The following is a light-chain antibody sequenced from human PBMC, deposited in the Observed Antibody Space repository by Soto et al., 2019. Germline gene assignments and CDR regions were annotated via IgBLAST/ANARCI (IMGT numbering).Light chain of an antibody. CDR3: QQSYDTPYT. J-gene: IGKJ2*01. CDR1: QNTRSY. V-gene: IGKV1-39*01. CDR2: AAS. Sequence: DIQMTQSPSSLSASVGDRVTITCRASQNTRSYLHWYQQKPGKAPKLLIYAASSLQSGVPSRFSGSGSGTAFTLIISSLQPEDFETYYCQQSYDTPYTFGQGTKLEIK.